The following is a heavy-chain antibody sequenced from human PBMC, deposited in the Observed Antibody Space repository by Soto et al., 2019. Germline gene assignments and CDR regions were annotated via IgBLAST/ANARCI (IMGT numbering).Heavy chain of an antibody. V-gene: IGHV1-18*01. CDR2: ISAYNGNT. Sequence: ASVKVSCKASGYTFTSYGISCVRQAPGQGLEWMGWISAYNGNTNYAQKLQGRVTMTTDTSTSTAYMELRSLRSDDTAVYYCARVGDRNYYYYYYYMDVWGKGTTVTVSS. CDR1: GYTFTSYG. D-gene: IGHD3-10*01. J-gene: IGHJ6*03. CDR3: ARVGDRNYYYYYYYMDV.